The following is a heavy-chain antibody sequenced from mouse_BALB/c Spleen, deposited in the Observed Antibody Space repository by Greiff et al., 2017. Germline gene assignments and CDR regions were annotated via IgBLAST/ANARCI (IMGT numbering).Heavy chain of an antibody. CDR3: TSHYYGSSYDYWYFDV. Sequence: VQLKQSGTVLARPGASVKMSCKASGYTFTSYWMHWVKQRPGQGLEWIGAIYPGNSDTSYNQKFKGKAKLTAVTSTSTAYMELSSLTNEDSAVYYCTSHYYGSSYDYWYFDVWGAGTTVTVSS. CDR2: IYPGNSDT. J-gene: IGHJ1*01. D-gene: IGHD1-1*01. CDR1: GYTFTSYW. V-gene: IGHV1-5*01.